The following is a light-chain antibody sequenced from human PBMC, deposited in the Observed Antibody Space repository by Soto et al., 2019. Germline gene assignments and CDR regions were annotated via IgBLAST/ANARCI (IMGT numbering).Light chain of an antibody. J-gene: IGLJ1*01. CDR1: SSDVGGYNY. CDR3: SSYTSSSTLLYV. V-gene: IGLV2-14*01. CDR2: DVS. Sequence: QSALTQPASVSGSPGQSLTISCTGTSSDVGGYNYVSWYPQHPGKAPKLMIYDVSNRPSGVSNRFSGSKSGNTASLTISGLQAEDEADYYCSSYTSSSTLLYVFGTGTKVTVL.